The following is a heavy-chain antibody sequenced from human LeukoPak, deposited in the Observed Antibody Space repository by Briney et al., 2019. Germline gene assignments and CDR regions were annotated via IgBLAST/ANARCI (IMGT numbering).Heavy chain of an antibody. J-gene: IGHJ4*02. V-gene: IGHV4-34*01. CDR1: GGSFSGYY. Sequence: SETLSLTCAGYGGSFSGYYWVWIRQPPGKGLEWMGEINHSGSTHYNPSHKSRVTISVDTSKNQFSLKLSSVTAADTAVYYCARRRGRHSSSWYYFDYWGQGTLVTISS. CDR2: INHSGST. D-gene: IGHD6-13*01. CDR3: ARRRGRHSSSWYYFDY.